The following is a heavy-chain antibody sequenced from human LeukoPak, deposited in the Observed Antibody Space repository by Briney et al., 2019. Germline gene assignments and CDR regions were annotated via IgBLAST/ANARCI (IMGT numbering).Heavy chain of an antibody. Sequence: ASVKVSCKASGYTFTGYYLHWVRQAPGQGLEWVGWINPDSAGTNYAQKFQGRVTMTRDTSISTVYMELWRLRSVDRIVYYCARFSGRGYSYGSFDYWGQGTLVTVSS. D-gene: IGHD5-18*01. CDR1: GYTFTGYY. V-gene: IGHV1-2*02. J-gene: IGHJ4*02. CDR2: INPDSAGT. CDR3: ARFSGRGYSYGSFDY.